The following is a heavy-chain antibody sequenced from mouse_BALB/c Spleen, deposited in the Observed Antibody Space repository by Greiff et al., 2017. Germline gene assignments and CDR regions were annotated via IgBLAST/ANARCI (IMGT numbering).Heavy chain of an antibody. CDR3: AREDYGSSYRYFDV. V-gene: IGHV2-9*02. CDR1: GFSLTSYG. D-gene: IGHD1-1*01. Sequence: VQRVESGPGLVAPSQSLSITCTVSGFSLTSYGVHWVRQPPGKGLEWLGVIWAGGSTNYNSALMSRLSISKDNSKSQVFLKMNSLQTDDTAMYYCAREDYGSSYRYFDVWGAGTTVTVSS. J-gene: IGHJ1*01. CDR2: IWAGGST.